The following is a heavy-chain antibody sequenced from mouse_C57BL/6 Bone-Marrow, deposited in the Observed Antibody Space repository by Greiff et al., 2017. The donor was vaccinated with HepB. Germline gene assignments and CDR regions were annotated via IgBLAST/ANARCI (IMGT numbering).Heavy chain of an antibody. Sequence: EVQLQQSVAELVRPGASVKLSCTASGFNIKNTYMHWVKQRPEQGLEWIGRIDPANGNTKYAPKFQGKTTITADTSSNTAYLQLSSLTSEDTAIYYCARGGYYYGSSPYYFDYWGQGTTLTVSS. CDR1: GFNIKNTY. V-gene: IGHV14-3*01. J-gene: IGHJ2*01. CDR3: ARGGYYYGSSPYYFDY. CDR2: IDPANGNT. D-gene: IGHD1-1*01.